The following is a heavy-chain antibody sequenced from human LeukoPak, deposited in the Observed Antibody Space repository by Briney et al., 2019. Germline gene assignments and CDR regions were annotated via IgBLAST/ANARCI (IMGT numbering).Heavy chain of an antibody. Sequence: SETLSLTCTISGGSISSYYWSWIRQPPGKGLEWIGYIYYGGSTNCNPSLKSRVTISVDTSKNQFSLRLSSVTAADTAVYYCARYRAGPGAFDIWGQGTMVTVSS. CDR2: IYYGGST. J-gene: IGHJ3*02. D-gene: IGHD6-19*01. CDR1: GGSISSYY. CDR3: ARYRAGPGAFDI. V-gene: IGHV4-59*01.